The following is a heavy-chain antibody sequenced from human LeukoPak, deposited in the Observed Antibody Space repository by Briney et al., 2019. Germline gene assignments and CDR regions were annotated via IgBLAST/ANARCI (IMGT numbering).Heavy chain of an antibody. CDR3: ARDNNFAFDW. D-gene: IGHD1-20*01. Sequence: PGKSLRLSCAASVFTLSSYAMHWVRQAPGKGLEWVAVISYDGSNKYYADSVKGRFTISRDNSKNTLYLQMNSLRAEDTAVYYCARDNNFAFDWWGRGTLVTVSS. V-gene: IGHV3-30*04. CDR1: VFTLSSYA. J-gene: IGHJ4*02. CDR2: ISYDGSNK.